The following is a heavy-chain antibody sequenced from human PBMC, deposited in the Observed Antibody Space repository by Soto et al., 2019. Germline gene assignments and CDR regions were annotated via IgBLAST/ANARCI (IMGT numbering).Heavy chain of an antibody. J-gene: IGHJ4*02. CDR3: AGGDGSGNYFI. D-gene: IGHD3-10*01. Sequence: QVQLQESGPGLVRPSGTLSLTCAVSGVSISSSHWWTWVRQTPGKGLEWIGEIYHSGSTNYNPSLKSRVTISVDKSKNQCSLRLTSVTAADTAVYYCAGGDGSGNYFIWGQGTLVTVTS. CDR1: GVSISSSHW. CDR2: IYHSGST. V-gene: IGHV4-4*02.